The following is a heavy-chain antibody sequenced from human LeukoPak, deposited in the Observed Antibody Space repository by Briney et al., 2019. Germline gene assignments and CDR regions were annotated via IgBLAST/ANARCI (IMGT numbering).Heavy chain of an antibody. V-gene: IGHV4-30-4*01. CDR3: ARPYYYDSRIDP. Sequence: PSETLSLTCAVYGGSFSDSYWTWIRQPPGKGLEWIGYTYYSGSTYYNPSLKSRVTISVDTSKNQFSLKLSSVTAADTAVYYCARPYYYDSRIDPWGQGTRVTVSS. D-gene: IGHD3-22*01. J-gene: IGHJ5*02. CDR1: GGSFSDSY. CDR2: TYYSGST.